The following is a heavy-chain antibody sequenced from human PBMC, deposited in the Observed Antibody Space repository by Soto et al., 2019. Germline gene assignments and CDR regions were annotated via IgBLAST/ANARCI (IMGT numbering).Heavy chain of an antibody. V-gene: IGHV4-34*01. CDR3: ARDLGKPNWFDP. CDR1: CGSFIGYY. CDR2: INHSGST. D-gene: IGHD1-26*01. Sequence: SETLSLTCAFYCGSFIGYYWSWIRQPPGKGLEWIGEINHSGSTNYNPSLKSRVTISVDTSKNQFSLKLSSVTAADTAVYYCARDLGKPNWFDPWGQGTLVTVSS. J-gene: IGHJ5*02.